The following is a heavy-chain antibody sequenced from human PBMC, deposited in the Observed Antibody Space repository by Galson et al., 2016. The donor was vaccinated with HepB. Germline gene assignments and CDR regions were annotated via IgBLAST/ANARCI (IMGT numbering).Heavy chain of an antibody. CDR3: AKAAHGNLWTTFDS. CDR2: ISVNYGRT. V-gene: IGHV3-23*01. Sequence: SLRLSCAVSGIIFSRHPMSWVRQAPGKGLECVSTISVNYGRTSYADSVKGRFSLSRDNPKNTLYLHMNSLRVEDTATYYCAKAAHGNLWTTFDSWGHGTQVTVSS. D-gene: IGHD3/OR15-3a*01. J-gene: IGHJ5*01. CDR1: GIIFSRHP.